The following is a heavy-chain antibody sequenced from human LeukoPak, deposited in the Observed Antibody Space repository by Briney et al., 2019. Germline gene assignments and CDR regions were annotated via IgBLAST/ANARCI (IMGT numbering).Heavy chain of an antibody. CDR1: GGSISSIYY. D-gene: IGHD3-22*01. V-gene: IGHV4-39*07. CDR3: ATTPNFGSGYPRYFFDY. Sequence: SETLSLTCTVSGGSISSIYYWGWIRQPPGKGLEWIASIYHSGNTYYNPSLNSRVSISVDMSKNQFSLKLSSVTAADTAVYFCATTPNFGSGYPRYFFDYWGQGILVTVSS. CDR2: IYHSGNT. J-gene: IGHJ4*02.